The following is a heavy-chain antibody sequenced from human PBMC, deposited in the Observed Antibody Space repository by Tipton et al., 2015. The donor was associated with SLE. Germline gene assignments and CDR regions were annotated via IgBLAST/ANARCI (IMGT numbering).Heavy chain of an antibody. CDR2: IYTSGST. J-gene: IGHJ3*02. V-gene: IGHV4-31*03. CDR1: GDSISSGGFY. D-gene: IGHD3-10*01. CDR3: ARDTAHYGSGDGAFDI. Sequence: TLSLTCTVSGDSISSGGFYWTWIRQHPGKGLEWIGYIYTSGSTHSNPSLPSRIIISVDMSKNQFSLKLTSVTAADTAVYYCARDTAHYGSGDGAFDIWGQGTMVTVSS.